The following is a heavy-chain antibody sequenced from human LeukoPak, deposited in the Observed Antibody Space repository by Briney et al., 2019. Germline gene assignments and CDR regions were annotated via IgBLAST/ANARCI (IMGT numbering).Heavy chain of an antibody. Sequence: PGGSLRLSCAASGFTFSNYAVNWVRQAPGKGLEWVSAISGSGGSTYYADSVKGRFTISRDNSKNTLYLQMSSLRAKDTAVYYCAKDRGRYYDSSGYYWGYYFDSWGQGILVTVST. CDR3: AKDRGRYYDSSGYYWGYYFDS. D-gene: IGHD3-22*01. J-gene: IGHJ4*02. CDR2: ISGSGGST. CDR1: GFTFSNYA. V-gene: IGHV3-23*01.